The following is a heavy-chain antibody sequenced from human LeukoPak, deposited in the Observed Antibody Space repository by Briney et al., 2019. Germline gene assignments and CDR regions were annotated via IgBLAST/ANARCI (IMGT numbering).Heavy chain of an antibody. V-gene: IGHV3-48*01. CDR3: ARAYSGTYGLGYYYMDV. Sequence: GGSLRLSCAASGFTFSSFGMNWVRQAPGKGLEWVSYISRSSTSIYYADSVKGRFTISRDNAKNSLYLQMNSLRVEDTAVYYCARAYSGTYGLGYYYMDVWGKGTTVTISS. J-gene: IGHJ6*03. CDR2: ISRSSTSI. D-gene: IGHD1-26*01. CDR1: GFTFSSFG.